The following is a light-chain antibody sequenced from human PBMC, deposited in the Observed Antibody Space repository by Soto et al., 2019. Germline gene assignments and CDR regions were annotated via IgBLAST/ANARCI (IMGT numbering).Light chain of an antibody. CDR2: DAS. CDR1: QTISSW. CDR3: QQYNIYPLS. Sequence: DIQMTQSPSTLSASVGDRVTITCRASQTISSWLACYQKKPGKAPILLIYDASSLESGVPSRFSGSRSGTEFTLTISSLQTDDFATYYCQQYNIYPLSFGGGTKVEIK. J-gene: IGKJ4*01. V-gene: IGKV1-5*01.